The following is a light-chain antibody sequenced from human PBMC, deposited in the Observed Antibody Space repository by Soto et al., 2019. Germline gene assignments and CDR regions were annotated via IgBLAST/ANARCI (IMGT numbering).Light chain of an antibody. V-gene: IGLV2-14*01. CDR3: TSSSRYSVLV. CDR2: EVS. J-gene: IGLJ3*02. Sequence: QSALTQPASVSGSPGQSITISCTGTSSDIGGYKYVSWYQQHPGKAPKLIIFEVSNRPSGVSDRFSGSNSGNTASLTISGLQAEDEADYYCTSSSRYSVLVFGGGTKVTVL. CDR1: SSDIGGYKY.